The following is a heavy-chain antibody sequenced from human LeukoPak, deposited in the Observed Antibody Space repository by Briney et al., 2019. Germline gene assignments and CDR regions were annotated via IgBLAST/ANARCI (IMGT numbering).Heavy chain of an antibody. CDR3: ARDAYSSGWYGGYYYYYYMDV. CDR2: ISAYNGNT. V-gene: IGHV1-18*01. J-gene: IGHJ6*03. D-gene: IGHD6-19*01. Sequence: EASVKVSCKASGYTFTSYTISWVRQAPGQGLEWMGWISAYNGNTNYAQKLQGRVTMTTDTSTSTAYMELRSLRSDDTAVYYCARDAYSSGWYGGYYYYYYMDVWGKGTTVTISS. CDR1: GYTFTSYT.